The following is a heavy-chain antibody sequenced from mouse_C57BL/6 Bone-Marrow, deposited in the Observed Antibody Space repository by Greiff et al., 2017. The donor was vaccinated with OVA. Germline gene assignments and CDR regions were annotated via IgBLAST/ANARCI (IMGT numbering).Heavy chain of an antibody. Sequence: EVKVVESEGGLVQPGSSMKLSCTASGFTFSDYYMAWVRQVPEKGLEWVANINYDGSSTYYLDSLKSRFIISRDNTKNILYLQMSSLKSEDTATYYCARDKHYGSRGYAMDDWGQGTSVTVAA. D-gene: IGHD1-1*01. CDR2: INYDGSST. J-gene: IGHJ4*01. V-gene: IGHV5-16*01. CDR3: ARDKHYGSRGYAMDD. CDR1: GFTFSDYY.